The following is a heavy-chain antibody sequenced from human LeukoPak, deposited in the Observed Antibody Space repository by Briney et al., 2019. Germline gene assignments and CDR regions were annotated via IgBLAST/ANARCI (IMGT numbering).Heavy chain of an antibody. CDR1: GGTFSSYA. D-gene: IGHD1-26*01. J-gene: IGHJ5*02. CDR2: IIPIFGTA. V-gene: IGHV1-69*13. CDR3: AGAQSGSYYFYWFDP. Sequence: SVKVSCKASGGTFSSYAISWVRQAPGQGLEWMGGIIPIFGTANYAQKFQGRVTITADESTSTAYMELSSLRSEDTAVYYCAGAQSGSYYFYWFDPWGQGTLVTVSS.